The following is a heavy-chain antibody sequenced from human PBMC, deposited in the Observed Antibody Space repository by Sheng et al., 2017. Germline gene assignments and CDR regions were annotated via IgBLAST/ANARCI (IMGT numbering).Heavy chain of an antibody. CDR1: GDTFRSYV. J-gene: IGHJ4*02. D-gene: IGHD6-13*01. CDR2: IVVTLQKT. CDR3: ARDLRGMSNHFDN. Sequence: QVQLVQSGAEVKKPGSSVKVSCKASGDTFRSYVIAWVRQAPGQRLEWMGRIVVTLQKTHYAEKFQGRVAISADEGTNTAHMELLSLTSDDTAVYYCARDLRGMSNHFDNWGQGTLVTVSS. V-gene: IGHV1-69*11.